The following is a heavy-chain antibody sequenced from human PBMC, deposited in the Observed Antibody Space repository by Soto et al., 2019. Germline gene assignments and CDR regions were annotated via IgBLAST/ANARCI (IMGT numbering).Heavy chain of an antibody. V-gene: IGHV3-30*18. CDR3: AKPTYYYDSSALSG. D-gene: IGHD3-22*01. Sequence: HPGGSLRLSCAASGFTFSSYGMHWVRQAPGKGLEWVAVISYDGSNKYYADSVKGRFTISRDNSKNTLYLQMNSLRAEDTAVYYCAKPTYYYDSSALSGWGQGTLVTVSS. CDR1: GFTFSSYG. CDR2: ISYDGSNK. J-gene: IGHJ4*02.